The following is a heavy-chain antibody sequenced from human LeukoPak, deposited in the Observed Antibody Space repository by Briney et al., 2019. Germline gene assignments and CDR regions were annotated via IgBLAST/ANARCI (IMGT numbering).Heavy chain of an antibody. J-gene: IGHJ6*02. V-gene: IGHV3-7*01. Sequence: TGGSLRLSCAVSGFTVSSSYMSWVRQAPGKGLEWVANMNQDGSAKDYVDSVKGRFTISRDNARNSLYLQMSSLRAEDTAVYYCATYTHWVAGDVWGQGTTVTVSS. CDR2: MNQDGSAK. CDR3: ATYTHWVAGDV. CDR1: GFTVSSSY. D-gene: IGHD3-16*01.